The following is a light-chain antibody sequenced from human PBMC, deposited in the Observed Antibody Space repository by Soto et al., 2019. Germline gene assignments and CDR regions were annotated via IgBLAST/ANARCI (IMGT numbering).Light chain of an antibody. CDR1: QSVTSY. V-gene: IGKV3-20*01. CDR3: QQYRSSPPLT. Sequence: EIVLTQSPGTLSLSPGERATLSCRASQSVTSYLAWYQQKPGQAPRLLIYGASSRATGIPDRFSGSGSGTDFTLTISRLETEDFAVYYCQQYRSSPPLTFGGGTKVEIK. J-gene: IGKJ4*01. CDR2: GAS.